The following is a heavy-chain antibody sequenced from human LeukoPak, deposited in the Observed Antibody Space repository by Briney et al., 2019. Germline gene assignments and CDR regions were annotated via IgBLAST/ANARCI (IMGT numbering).Heavy chain of an antibody. V-gene: IGHV4-34*01. Sequence: PSETLSLTCAVYGGSFSGYYWSWIRQPPGKGLEWIGEINHSGSTNYNPSLKSRVTISVGTSKNQFSLKLSSVTAADTAVYYCARRGPPRIAARHYYYYYMDVWGKGTTVTVSS. CDR3: ARRGPPRIAARHYYYYYMDV. J-gene: IGHJ6*03. D-gene: IGHD6-6*01. CDR1: GGSFSGYY. CDR2: INHSGST.